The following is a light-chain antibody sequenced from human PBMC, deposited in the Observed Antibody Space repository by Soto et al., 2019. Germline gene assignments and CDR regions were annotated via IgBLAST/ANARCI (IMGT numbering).Light chain of an antibody. CDR1: SSNVGNNV. V-gene: IGLV1-36*01. Sequence: QSVLTQPPSVSEAPRQRVTISCSGSSSNVGNNVVNWYQHLPGKAPKLIIYSDDLLASGVSDRFSASKSGTSASLAISGLQSEDEVEYYCSAWDGSLNGVVFGGGTKVT. CDR2: SDD. J-gene: IGLJ2*01. CDR3: SAWDGSLNGVV.